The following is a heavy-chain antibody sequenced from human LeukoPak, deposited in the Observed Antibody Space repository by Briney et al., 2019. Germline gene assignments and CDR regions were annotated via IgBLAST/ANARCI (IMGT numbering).Heavy chain of an antibody. Sequence: SETLSLTCTVSGGYISSYYWSWMRQPPGKGLEWIGFIYYSGSTNYNPSLKSRVTISVDTSMNQFSLKLSSVTAADTAVYYCARVPFGSESYPRPYYFDYWGQRTLVTVSS. J-gene: IGHJ4*02. D-gene: IGHD3-10*01. V-gene: IGHV4-59*01. CDR3: ARVPFGSESYPRPYYFDY. CDR1: GGYISSYY. CDR2: IYYSGST.